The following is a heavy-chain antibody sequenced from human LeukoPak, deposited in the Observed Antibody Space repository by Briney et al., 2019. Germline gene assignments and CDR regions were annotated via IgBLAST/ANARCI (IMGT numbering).Heavy chain of an antibody. J-gene: IGHJ4*02. CDR3: ARDRILSQGVDY. D-gene: IGHD3-10*01. CDR1: GFIFSSYW. CDR2: IKQVGSES. V-gene: IGHV3-7*01. Sequence: PGGSLRLSCTASGFIFSSYWMNWLRRATGKGLEWLANIKQVGSESYYVDSVKRRFTNSRDNAENSLYHQINSLSVEDTAVYYCARDRILSQGVDYWGQGTLVTVSS.